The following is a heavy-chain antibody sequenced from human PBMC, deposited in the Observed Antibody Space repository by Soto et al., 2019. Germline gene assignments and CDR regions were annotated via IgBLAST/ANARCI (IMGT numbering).Heavy chain of an antibody. J-gene: IGHJ4*02. D-gene: IGHD3-16*01. CDR3: ATDRGSYALDY. CDR2: ISADNGNT. Sequence: QVQLVQSGAEVKKPGASVKVSCKASGYTFTSYGITWVRQAPGQGVEWMGWISADNGNTNYAQKLQGRVTMTTDTSRSTGYMALRSLRSDDTAVYYCATDRGSYALDYWGQGTLVTVSS. V-gene: IGHV1-18*01. CDR1: GYTFTSYG.